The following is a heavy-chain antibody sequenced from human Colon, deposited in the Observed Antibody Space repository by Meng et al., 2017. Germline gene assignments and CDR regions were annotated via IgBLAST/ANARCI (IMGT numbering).Heavy chain of an antibody. CDR2: NHHSGRT. Sequence: VQLEESGPGLVKPSGTLSLTCTVSGASISGLNWWTWVRRTPGKSLEWIGENHHSGRTNTMPSLKSRVTLSLDKSKNHFSLSMTSVTAADTAVYYCARGTGDIRVGFDYWGQGTLVTVSS. CDR3: ARGTGDIRVGFDY. J-gene: IGHJ4*02. CDR1: GASISGLNW. D-gene: IGHD7-27*01. V-gene: IGHV4-4*02.